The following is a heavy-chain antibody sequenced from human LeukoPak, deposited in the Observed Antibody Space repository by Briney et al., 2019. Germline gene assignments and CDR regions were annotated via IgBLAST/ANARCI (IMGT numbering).Heavy chain of an antibody. Sequence: GGSLRLSCAASGFTFSNYWMSWVRQGPGKGLVWVANIKQDGSEKYYVDSVKGRFTISRDNAENSLFLQMNSLRAEDTAVYYCARVYRSSSGYCFDYWAQGTLVTVSS. CDR2: IKQDGSEK. CDR1: GFTFSNYW. D-gene: IGHD6-6*01. CDR3: ARVYRSSSGYCFDY. V-gene: IGHV3-7*01. J-gene: IGHJ4*02.